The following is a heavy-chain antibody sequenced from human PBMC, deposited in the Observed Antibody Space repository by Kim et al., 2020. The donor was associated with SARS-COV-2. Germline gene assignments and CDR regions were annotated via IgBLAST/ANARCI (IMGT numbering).Heavy chain of an antibody. CDR3: AKDQGSSWHLQIFDY. J-gene: IGHJ4*02. CDR2: ISGSGGST. Sequence: GGSLRLSCAASGFTFSSYAMSWVRQAPGKGLEWVSAISGSGGSTYYADSVKGRFTISRDNSKNTLYLQMNSLRAEDTAVYYCAKDQGSSWHLQIFDYWGQGTLVTVSS. D-gene: IGHD6-13*01. V-gene: IGHV3-23*01. CDR1: GFTFSSYA.